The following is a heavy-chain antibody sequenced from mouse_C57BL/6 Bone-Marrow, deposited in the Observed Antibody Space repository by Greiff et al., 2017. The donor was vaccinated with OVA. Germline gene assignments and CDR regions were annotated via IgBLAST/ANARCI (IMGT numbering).Heavy chain of an antibody. CDR3: AICVYYSFDY. CDR2: IDPSDSYT. CDR1: GYNFTSYW. J-gene: IGHJ2*01. D-gene: IGHD1-1*01. Sequence: QVQLQQPGAELVMPGASVKLSCKASGYNFTSYWMHWVKQRPGQGLEWIGEIDPSDSYTNYNQKFKGKSTLTGDKSSSTAYMQLISLTSEDSAVYYCAICVYYSFDYWGQGTTLTVSS. V-gene: IGHV1-69*01.